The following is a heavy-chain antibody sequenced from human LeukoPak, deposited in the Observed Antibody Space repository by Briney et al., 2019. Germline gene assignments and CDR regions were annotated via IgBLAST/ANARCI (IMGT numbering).Heavy chain of an antibody. V-gene: IGHV3-74*01. D-gene: IGHD5-12*01. J-gene: IGHJ4*02. CDR3: AKSSGYSGYN. Sequence: GGSLRLACAASGFTFSSYWMHWVRQAPGKGLVWVSRISSDGSSTSYADSVKGRFTISRDNAKNTLYLQMNSLRAEDTAVYYCAKSSGYSGYNWGQGTLVTVSS. CDR1: GFTFSSYW. CDR2: ISSDGSST.